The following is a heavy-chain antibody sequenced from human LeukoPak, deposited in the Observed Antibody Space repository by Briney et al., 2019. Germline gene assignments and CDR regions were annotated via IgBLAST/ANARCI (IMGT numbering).Heavy chain of an antibody. CDR2: IGRGSRTI. J-gene: IGHJ3*01. D-gene: IGHD6-6*01. CDR1: GFKFGSYS. CDR3: ARDYTSSSGRAFDV. V-gene: IGHV3-48*04. Sequence: GGSLRLSCAASGFKFGSYSMNWVRQPPGKGLEWVAYIGRGSRTIYYADSVKGRFTMSRDNAKNSSYLQMNGLRADDTAMYYCARDYTSSSGRAFDVWGQGTMVTVSS.